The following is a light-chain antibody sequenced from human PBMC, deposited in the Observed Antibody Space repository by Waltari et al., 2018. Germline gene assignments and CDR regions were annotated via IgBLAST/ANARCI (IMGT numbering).Light chain of an antibody. CDR2: DNN. CDR3: ATWDNTLRDVV. CDR1: SSNIGNYY. J-gene: IGLJ2*01. Sequence: QSVLTQPPSVSAAPGQKVTISCSGSSSNIGNYYVSWYHHLPGAAPKLLIYDNNKRPAGIPDRFSASKSGTSATLDITGFQIGDEADYYCATWDNTLRDVVFGGGTKLTVL. V-gene: IGLV1-51*01.